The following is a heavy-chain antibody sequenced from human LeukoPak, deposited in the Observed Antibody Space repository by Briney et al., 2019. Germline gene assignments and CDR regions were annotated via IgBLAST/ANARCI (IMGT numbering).Heavy chain of an antibody. CDR3: ARSANPGVHDFDP. J-gene: IGHJ5*02. CDR1: GFTFSSYW. Sequence: GGSLRLSCAASGFTFSSYWMHWVRQAPGKGLVWVSRINSDGSSTSYADSVKGRFTISRDNAKNSLYLQMISLRDEDTAVYYCARSANPGVHDFDPWGQGTLVTVSS. V-gene: IGHV3-74*01. D-gene: IGHD6-6*01. CDR2: INSDGSST.